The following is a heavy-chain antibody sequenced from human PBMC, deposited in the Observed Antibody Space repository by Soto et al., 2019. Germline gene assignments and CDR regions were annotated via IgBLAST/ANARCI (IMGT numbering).Heavy chain of an antibody. Sequence: GGSLRLSCAASGFTFSSYSMNWVRQAPGKGLEWVSSISSSSSYIYYADSVKGRFTISRDNAKNSLYLQMNSLRAEDTAVYYSARSWNYYYYYGMDGWGQGITVTVSS. D-gene: IGHD3-3*01. J-gene: IGHJ6*02. CDR2: ISSSSSYI. CDR1: GFTFSSYS. CDR3: ARSWNYYYYYGMDG. V-gene: IGHV3-21*01.